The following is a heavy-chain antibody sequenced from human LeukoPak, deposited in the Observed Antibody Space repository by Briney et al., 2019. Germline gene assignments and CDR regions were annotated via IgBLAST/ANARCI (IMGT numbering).Heavy chain of an antibody. CDR3: ARGQNTLFGVVTWDDAFDI. V-gene: IGHV4-61*02. CDR2: IYTSGST. Sequence: SETLSLTCAVSGGSISSRSYYWHWLRQPAGKGLEWIGRIYTSGSTNYNPSLKSRVTISVDMSKNHFSLKLSSVTAADTAVYYCARGQNTLFGVVTWDDAFDIWGQGTMVTVSS. D-gene: IGHD3-3*01. J-gene: IGHJ3*02. CDR1: GGSISSRSYY.